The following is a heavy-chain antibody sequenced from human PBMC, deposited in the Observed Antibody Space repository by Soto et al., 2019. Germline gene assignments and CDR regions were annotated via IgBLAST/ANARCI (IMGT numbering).Heavy chain of an antibody. D-gene: IGHD1-26*01. J-gene: IGHJ6*03. Sequence: QLQLRESGPGLVQPAQTLSLTCTVAGGSITGGFSYWTWVRQHPGKGLEWVGHISYSGTAYYTPSLKCRGALSVDPSQNRFSLKLSSVTAADTSIYFCARSLPGGTVFYMDIWGEGTTVTVSS. V-gene: IGHV4-31*03. CDR2: ISYSGTA. CDR1: GGSITGGFSY. CDR3: ARSLPGGTVFYMDI.